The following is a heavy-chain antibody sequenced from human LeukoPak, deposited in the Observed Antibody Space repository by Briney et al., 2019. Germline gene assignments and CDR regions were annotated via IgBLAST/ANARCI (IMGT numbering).Heavy chain of an antibody. CDR3: ARVTEAPYYFDY. J-gene: IGHJ4*02. CDR2: ISSSSSYI. Sequence: GGSVRLFCAASGFPFSSYSMNWVRQAPGKGLEWVSSISSSSSYIYYADSVKGRFTISRDNAKNSLYLQMNSLRAEDTAVYYCARVTEAPYYFDYWGQGTLVTVSS. V-gene: IGHV3-21*01. CDR1: GFPFSSYS.